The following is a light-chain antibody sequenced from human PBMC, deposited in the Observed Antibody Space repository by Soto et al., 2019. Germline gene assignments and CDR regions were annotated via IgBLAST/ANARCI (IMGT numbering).Light chain of an antibody. CDR1: SSDVGSYNH. J-gene: IGLJ2*01. CDR2: EVS. Sequence: QSALTQPASVSGSPGQPITISCTGTSSDVGSYNHVSWYQQHPGKAPKLMIYEVSNRPSGVSNRFSGSKSGNTASLTTSGLQAEDEADYYCSSYTSSTIPVVVGGGTKLTVL. V-gene: IGLV2-14*01. CDR3: SSYTSSTIPVV.